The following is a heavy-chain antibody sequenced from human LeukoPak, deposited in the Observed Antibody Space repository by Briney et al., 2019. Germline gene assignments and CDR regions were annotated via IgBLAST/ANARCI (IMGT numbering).Heavy chain of an antibody. J-gene: IGHJ2*01. Sequence: SETLSLTCTVSGGSISSYYWSWIRQPPGKGLGWIGYSYYRGNTNYNPSLKSRVTISVDTSKDQFSLRLSSVTAADTAMYYCARHRFPGYSSSWYESPRESHYYFDLWGRGTLVTVSS. V-gene: IGHV4-59*08. CDR1: GGSISSYY. CDR2: SYYRGNT. CDR3: ARHRFPGYSSSWYESPRESHYYFDL. D-gene: IGHD6-13*01.